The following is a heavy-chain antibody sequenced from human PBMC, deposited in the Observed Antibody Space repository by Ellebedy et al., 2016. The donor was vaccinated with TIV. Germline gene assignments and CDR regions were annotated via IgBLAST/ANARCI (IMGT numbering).Heavy chain of an antibody. CDR3: AKDRTMIRGVMAPDDY. V-gene: IGHV3-30-3*01. J-gene: IGHJ4*02. Sequence: GESLKISXAASGFTFSSYAMHWVRQAPGKGLEWVAVISYDGSNKYYADSVKGRFTISRDNSKNTLYLQMNSLRADDTAVYYCAKDRTMIRGVMAPDDYWGQGTLVTVSS. D-gene: IGHD3-10*01. CDR1: GFTFSSYA. CDR2: ISYDGSNK.